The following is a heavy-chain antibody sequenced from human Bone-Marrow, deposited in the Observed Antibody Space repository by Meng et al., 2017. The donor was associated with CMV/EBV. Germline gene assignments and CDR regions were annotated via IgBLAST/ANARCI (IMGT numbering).Heavy chain of an antibody. CDR2: INHSGST. D-gene: IGHD5-12*01. V-gene: IGHV4-34*01. CDR1: GGSFSGYY. CDR3: ARLRGYSGYVDY. Sequence: ESLKISCAVYGGSFSGYYWSWIRQPPGKGLEWIGEINHSGSTNYNPSLKSRVTISVDTSKNQFSLKLSSVTAADTAVYYCARLRGYSGYVDYWGQGTLVTVSS. J-gene: IGHJ4*02.